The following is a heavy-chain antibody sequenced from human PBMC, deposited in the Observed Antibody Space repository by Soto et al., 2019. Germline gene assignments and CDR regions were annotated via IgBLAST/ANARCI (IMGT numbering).Heavy chain of an antibody. D-gene: IGHD3-10*01. CDR1: GFSLSTSGMC. CDR2: IDWDDDK. CDR3: ARTIDYYGSGSYYDYYYYCGMDV. Sequence: SGPTLVNPTQTLTLTCTFSGFSLSTSGMCVSWIRQPPGKALEWLALIDWDDDKYYSTSLKTRLTISKDTSKNQVVLTMTNMDPVDTATYYCARTIDYYGSGSYYDYYYYCGMDVWGQGTTVTVSS. V-gene: IGHV2-70*01. J-gene: IGHJ6*02.